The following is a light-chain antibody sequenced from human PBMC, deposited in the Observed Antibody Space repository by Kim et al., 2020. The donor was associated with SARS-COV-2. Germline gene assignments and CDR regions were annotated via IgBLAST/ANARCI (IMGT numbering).Light chain of an antibody. J-gene: IGKJ4*01. Sequence: DIQMTQSPSSLSASVGDRVTITCRASQSISSYLNWYQQKPGKAPQLLIYATSNLQSGVPSRFSGSGSGTDFTLTISSLQFEDFATYYCQQSYDTPLTFGGGTKVDIK. V-gene: IGKV1-39*01. CDR1: QSISSY. CDR3: QQSYDTPLT. CDR2: ATS.